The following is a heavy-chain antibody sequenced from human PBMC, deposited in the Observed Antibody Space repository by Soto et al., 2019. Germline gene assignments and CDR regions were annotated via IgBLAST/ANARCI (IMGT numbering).Heavy chain of an antibody. CDR3: ARHEWQYSSSWIDY. CDR1: GGSISSSSYY. CDR2: IYYSGST. V-gene: IGHV4-39*01. D-gene: IGHD6-13*01. J-gene: IGHJ4*02. Sequence: QLQLQESGPGLVKPSETLSLTCTVSGGSISSSSYYWGWIHQPPGKGLEWIGSIYYSGSTYYNPSLKGRVTLSVDTSKNQFSLKLSSVTAADTAVYYCARHEWQYSSSWIDYWGQGTLVTVSS.